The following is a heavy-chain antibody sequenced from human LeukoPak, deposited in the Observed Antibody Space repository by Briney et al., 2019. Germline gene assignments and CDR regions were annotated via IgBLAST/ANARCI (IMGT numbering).Heavy chain of an antibody. D-gene: IGHD3-22*01. CDR1: GGSFSGYY. J-gene: IGHJ6*03. CDR3: ARGYDSSGYVYYYYYMDV. V-gene: IGHV4-34*01. CDR2: INHSGST. Sequence: SETLSLTCGVYGGSFSGYYWSWIRQPPGKGLEWIGEINHSGSTNYNPSLKSRVTISVDTSKNQISLKLSSVTAADTAVYYCARGYDSSGYVYYYYYMDVWGKGTTVTVSS.